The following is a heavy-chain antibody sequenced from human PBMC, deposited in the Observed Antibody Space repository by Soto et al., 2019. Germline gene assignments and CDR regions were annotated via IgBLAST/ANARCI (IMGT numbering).Heavy chain of an antibody. CDR3: ARVQSGYDFAS. D-gene: IGHD5-12*01. Sequence: QVQLVQSGAEVKKPGASVKVSCKASGYTFTSYGINWVRQAPGQGLEWMGWISANTGNTHYAQRVQGRVTMTTDTPRSTATRELRSLRSANTAVYYCARVQSGYDFASWGQEPLVTVS. J-gene: IGHJ5*01. V-gene: IGHV1-18*01. CDR2: ISANTGNT. CDR1: GYTFTSYG.